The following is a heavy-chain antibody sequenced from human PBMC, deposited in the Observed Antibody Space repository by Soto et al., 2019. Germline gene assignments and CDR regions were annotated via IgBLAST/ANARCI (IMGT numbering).Heavy chain of an antibody. D-gene: IGHD1-26*01. J-gene: IGHJ4*02. V-gene: IGHV1-8*01. CDR2: MQHRDGRT. CDR3: ARGVTAGVDY. Sequence: QVQLVQSGAEVREPGASVKVSCKASGYSFSSLDINWVRQTTGQGLEWMGWMQHRDGRTGYAQKFQGRVTMTRDTSINTADMELSSLTSDDTAFYYCARGVTAGVDYWGQGTLVTVSS. CDR1: GYSFSSLD.